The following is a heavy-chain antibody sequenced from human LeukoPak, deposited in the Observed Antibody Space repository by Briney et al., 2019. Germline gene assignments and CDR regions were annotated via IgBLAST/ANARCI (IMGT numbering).Heavy chain of an antibody. CDR2: FIPGDSAT. CDR3: AGRLDWYFDL. J-gene: IGHJ2*01. V-gene: IGHV5-51*01. CDR1: GYSLTNTR. Sequence: GESFKISGRVSGYSLTNTRIAWVGQMPGKGLGGLGIFIPGDSATRYPPSFHGQPTISADKTISTAYLQWSRLKASGTAMYYSAGRLDWYFDLWGRGTLVTVSS.